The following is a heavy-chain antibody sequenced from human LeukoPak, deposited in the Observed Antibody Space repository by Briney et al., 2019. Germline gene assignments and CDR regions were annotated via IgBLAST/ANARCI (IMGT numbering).Heavy chain of an antibody. J-gene: IGHJ4*02. D-gene: IGHD3-22*01. CDR3: ARGGGGYYDSSGHPFDY. CDR1: GGSISSGGYS. V-gene: IGHV4-30-2*01. CDR2: IYHSGST. Sequence: PSETLSLTCAVSGGSISSGGYSWSWIRQPPGKGLEWIGYIYHSGSTYYNPSLKSRVTISVDRSKNQFSLKLSSVTAADTAVYYCARGGGGYYDSSGHPFDYRGQGTLVTVSS.